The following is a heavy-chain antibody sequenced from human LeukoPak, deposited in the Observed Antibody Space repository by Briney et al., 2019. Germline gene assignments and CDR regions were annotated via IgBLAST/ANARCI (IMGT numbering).Heavy chain of an antibody. CDR1: GFTFSSYA. V-gene: IGHV3-23*01. D-gene: IGHD6-13*01. Sequence: GGSLRLSCAASGFTFSSYAMSWVRQAPGKGLEWVLAISGSGGSTYYADSVKGRFTISRDNSKNTLYLQMNSLRAEDMAVYYCARDGYSSTLYYFDYWGQGALVTVSS. J-gene: IGHJ4*02. CDR3: ARDGYSSTLYYFDY. CDR2: ISGSGGST.